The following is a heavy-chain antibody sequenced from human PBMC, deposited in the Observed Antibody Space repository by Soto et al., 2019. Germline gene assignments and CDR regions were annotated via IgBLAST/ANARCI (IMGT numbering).Heavy chain of an antibody. CDR1: GYSISSGYY. J-gene: IGHJ6*02. CDR2: IYHSGST. V-gene: IGHV4-38-2*01. Sequence: SETLSLTCAVSGYSISSGYYWGWIRQPPGKGLEWIGSIYHSGSTYYNPSLKSRVTISVDTSKNQFSLKLSSVTAADTAVYYRARVKIVGMATTYYYYYGMDVWGQGTTVTVSS. CDR3: ARVKIVGMATTYYYYYGMDV. D-gene: IGHD1-26*01.